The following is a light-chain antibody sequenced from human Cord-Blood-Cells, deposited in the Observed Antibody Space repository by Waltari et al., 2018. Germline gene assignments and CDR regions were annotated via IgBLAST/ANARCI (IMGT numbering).Light chain of an antibody. Sequence: QSALTQPPSASGSPGQSVTISCTGTSSDVGGYNYVSWYQQHPGKAPKLMIYEVSKRPAGVPDRFSGSKAGDTAARTGSGLQAKDEADYYCSSYAGSNNLFGGGTKLTIL. CDR1: SSDVGGYNY. V-gene: IGLV2-8*01. CDR2: EVS. J-gene: IGLJ3*02. CDR3: SSYAGSNNL.